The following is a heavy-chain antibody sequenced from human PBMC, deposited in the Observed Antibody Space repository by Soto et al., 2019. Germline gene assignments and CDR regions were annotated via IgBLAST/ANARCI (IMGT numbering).Heavy chain of an antibody. CDR1: GFTFSSYW. CDR2: IKQDGSEK. V-gene: IGHV3-7*01. J-gene: IGHJ6*03. CDR3: ARDSQDDYGDYVGYYYYYMDV. Sequence: EVQLVESGGGLVQPGGSLRLSCAASGFTFSSYWMSWVCQAPGKGLEWVANIKQDGSEKYYVDSVKGRFTISRDNAKNSLYLQMNSLRAEDTAVYYCARDSQDDYGDYVGYYYYYMDVWGKGTTVTVSS. D-gene: IGHD4-17*01.